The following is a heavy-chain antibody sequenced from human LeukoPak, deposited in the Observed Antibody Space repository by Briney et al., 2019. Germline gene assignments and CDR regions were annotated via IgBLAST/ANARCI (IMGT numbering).Heavy chain of an antibody. J-gene: IGHJ4*02. V-gene: IGHV3-23*01. D-gene: IGHD1-1*01. CDR3: AKDRGLERRGGFDY. CDR2: ISGSGGST. CDR1: GFTLSDLW. Sequence: GGSLRLSCVASGFTLSDLWMSWVRQAPGRGLEGVSAISGSGGSTYYADSVKGRFTISRDNSKDTLYLQMNSLRAEDTAVYYCAKDRGLERRGGFDYWGQGTLVTVSS.